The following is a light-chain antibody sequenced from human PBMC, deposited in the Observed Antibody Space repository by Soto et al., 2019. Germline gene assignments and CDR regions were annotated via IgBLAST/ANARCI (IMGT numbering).Light chain of an antibody. CDR3: QSYDNSLNHVV. CDR1: SSNIGSFYD. CDR2: SDI. V-gene: IGLV1-40*01. Sequence: QSVLTQPPSVSGAPGQRVTIPCTGSSSNIGSFYDVHWYQQLPGTVPKLLIYSDINRPSGVPDRFSGSKSGTAASLAITGLQAEDEADYYCQSYDNSLNHVVFGGGTKVTVL. J-gene: IGLJ2*01.